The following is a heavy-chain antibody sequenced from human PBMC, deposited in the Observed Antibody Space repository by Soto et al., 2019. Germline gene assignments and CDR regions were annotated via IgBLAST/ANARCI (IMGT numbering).Heavy chain of an antibody. D-gene: IGHD6-13*01. CDR2: IIPIFGTA. J-gene: IGHJ4*02. V-gene: IGHV1-69*13. CDR3: ARDRYSSSWYGFDY. CDR1: GGTFTSHA. Sequence: SVKVSCKASGGTFTSHAISWVRQAPGQGLEWMGGIIPIFGTANYAQKFQGRVTITADESTSTAYMELSSLRSEDTAVYYCARDRYSSSWYGFDYWGQGTLVTVSS.